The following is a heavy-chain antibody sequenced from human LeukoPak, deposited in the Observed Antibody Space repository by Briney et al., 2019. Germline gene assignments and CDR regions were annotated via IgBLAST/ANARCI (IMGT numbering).Heavy chain of an antibody. CDR1: GFTLSNAW. CDR2: IKSKTDGGTT. CDR3: TTLPMEYYYYYGMDV. D-gene: IGHD1-1*01. V-gene: IGHV3-15*01. Sequence: GGSLRLSCAASGFTLSNAWMSWVRQAPGKGLEWVGRIKSKTDGGTTDYAAPVKGRFTISRDDSKNTLYLQMNSLKTEDTAVYYCTTLPMEYYYYYGMDVWGQGTTVTVSS. J-gene: IGHJ6*02.